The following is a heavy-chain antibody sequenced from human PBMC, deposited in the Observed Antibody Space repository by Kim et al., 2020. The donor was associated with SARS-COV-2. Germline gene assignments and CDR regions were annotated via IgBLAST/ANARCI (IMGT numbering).Heavy chain of an antibody. V-gene: IGHV6-1*01. J-gene: IGHJ4*02. CDR3: ARGVLYYYDSSGYSTFDY. CDR1: GDSVSSNSAA. Sequence: SQTLSLTCAISGDSVSSNSAAWNWIRQSPSRGLEWLGRTYYRSKWYNDYAVSVKSRITINPDTSKNQFSLQLNSVTPEDTAVYYCARGVLYYYDSSGYSTFDYWGQGTLVTVSS. CDR2: TYYRSKWYN. D-gene: IGHD3-22*01.